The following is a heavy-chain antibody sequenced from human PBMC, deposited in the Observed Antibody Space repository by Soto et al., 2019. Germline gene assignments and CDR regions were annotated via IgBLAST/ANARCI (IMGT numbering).Heavy chain of an antibody. Sequence: QVQLVESGGGVVQPGRSLRLACAASGFAFSSHGMHWVRQAPGKGLEWVAVIVREGSEKHYADSLKGRFTISRDNSKNTLYLEMNSLRAEDMAVYYCARDDDYDDNGLDSWGQGTLVTVSS. CDR1: GFAFSSHG. J-gene: IGHJ5*01. V-gene: IGHV3-33*01. CDR3: ARDDDYDDNGLDS. D-gene: IGHD4-17*01. CDR2: IVREGSEK.